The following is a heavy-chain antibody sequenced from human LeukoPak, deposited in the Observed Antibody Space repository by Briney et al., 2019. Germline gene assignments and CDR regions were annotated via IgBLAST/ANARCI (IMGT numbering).Heavy chain of an antibody. CDR3: ARDNYGIQHVGPAFDY. CDR1: GGTFSSYA. Sequence: SVKVSCKASGGTFSSYAISWVRQAPGQGLEWMGGIIPIFGTANYAQKFQGRVTITADESTSTAYMVLSSLRSEDTAVYYCARDNYGIQHVGPAFDYWGQGTQVTVSS. D-gene: IGHD5-18*01. J-gene: IGHJ4*02. CDR2: IIPIFGTA. V-gene: IGHV1-69*13.